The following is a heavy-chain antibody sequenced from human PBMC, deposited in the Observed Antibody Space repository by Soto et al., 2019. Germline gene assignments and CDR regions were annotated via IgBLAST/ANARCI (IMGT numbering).Heavy chain of an antibody. J-gene: IGHJ4*02. CDR3: AGVRSRRDSRSWLD. Sequence: QVQLVQSGAEVKKPGASVKVSCKASGYTFTSYGISWVRQAPGQGLEWMGWISAYNGNTNYAQKLQGRVTMTTDTPTSTARMGVGGLSSDDTAVYYCAGVRSRRDSRSWLDWGQGTLVTVSS. CDR1: GYTFTSYG. V-gene: IGHV1-18*01. CDR2: ISAYNGNT. D-gene: IGHD6-13*01.